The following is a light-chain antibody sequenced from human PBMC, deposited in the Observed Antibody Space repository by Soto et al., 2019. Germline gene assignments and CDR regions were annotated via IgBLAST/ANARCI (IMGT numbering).Light chain of an antibody. J-gene: IGLJ1*01. CDR2: EVS. CDR3: SSYTSSSTQV. CDR1: SRDVGGYSY. V-gene: IGLV2-14*01. Sequence: QSALTQPASVSGSPGQSITISCTGTSRDVGGYSYVSWYQQHPGKAPKLMIYEVSNRPSGVSNRFSGSKSGNTASLTISGLQAEDEADYYCSSYTSSSTQVFGTGTKLTVL.